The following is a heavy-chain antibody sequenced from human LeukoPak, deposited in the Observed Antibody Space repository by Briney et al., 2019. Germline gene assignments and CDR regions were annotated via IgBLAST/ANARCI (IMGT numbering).Heavy chain of an antibody. D-gene: IGHD2-2*01. CDR3: ARGGSVVVVPAAISWFDP. Sequence: SETLSLTCTVSGGSISSHYWGWIRQPPGKGLEWIGYIYYSGSTNYNPSLKSRVTISVDTSKNQFSLKLSSVTAADTAVYYCARGGSVVVVPAAISWFDPWGQGTLVTVSS. CDR1: GGSISSHY. CDR2: IYYSGST. J-gene: IGHJ5*02. V-gene: IGHV4-59*11.